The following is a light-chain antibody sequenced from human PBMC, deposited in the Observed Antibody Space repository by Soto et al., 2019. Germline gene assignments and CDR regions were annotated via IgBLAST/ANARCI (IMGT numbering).Light chain of an antibody. CDR1: SSNIGARYD. CDR2: ANT. J-gene: IGLJ2*01. V-gene: IGLV1-40*01. CDR3: QSYDTSLSVV. Sequence: QSVLTQPPSVSGAPGQRVTISCTGSSSNIGARYDVHWYLQLPGTAPKLLIYANTNRPSGVPDRFSGSKSGTSASLAITGLQAEEEADYYCQSYDTSLSVVFGGGTKLTVL.